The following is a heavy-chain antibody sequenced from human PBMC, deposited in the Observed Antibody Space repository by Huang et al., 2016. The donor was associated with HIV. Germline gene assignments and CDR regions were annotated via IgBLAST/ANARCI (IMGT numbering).Heavy chain of an antibody. D-gene: IGHD5-12*01. Sequence: QVQLVQSGAEVKKPGASVKVSCEASGYPFTTYYIHWVRQATGQGLEWMGWIIPNNGGTKYARDFQGRVTMTRDTSISTAYLELSGLRSDDTAMYFCVRRYDYNAFDVWGQGTMVIVSS. CDR1: GYPFTTYY. J-gene: IGHJ3*01. V-gene: IGHV1-2*02. CDR3: VRRYDYNAFDV. CDR2: IIPNNGGT.